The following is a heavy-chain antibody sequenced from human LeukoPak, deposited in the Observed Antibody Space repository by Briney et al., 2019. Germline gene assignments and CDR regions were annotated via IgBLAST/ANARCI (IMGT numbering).Heavy chain of an antibody. CDR3: AKDLDIVATTMGGGY. CDR1: GFTFSSYG. V-gene: IGHV3-30*18. Sequence: GGSLRLSCAASGFTFSSYGMHWVRQAPGKGLEWVAVMSYDGSNKYYADSVKGRFTISRDNSKNTLYLQMNSLRAEDTAVYYCAKDLDIVATTMGGGYWGQGTLVTVSS. CDR2: MSYDGSNK. J-gene: IGHJ4*02. D-gene: IGHD5-12*01.